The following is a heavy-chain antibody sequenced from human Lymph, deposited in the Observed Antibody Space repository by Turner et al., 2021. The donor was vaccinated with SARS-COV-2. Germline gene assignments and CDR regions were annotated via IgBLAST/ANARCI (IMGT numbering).Heavy chain of an antibody. J-gene: IGHJ4*02. CDR1: GGTFSTYA. Sequence: QVQLVQSGSEVKKPGSSVTVSCKASGGTFSTYAISWVRQAPGQGLEWLGGTIPIFGIANYAQKFKGRVTITADKFTSTAYMELSSLRSEDTAVYYCARDATGPLGYWGRGTLVTVSS. V-gene: IGHV1-69*10. D-gene: IGHD1-1*01. CDR3: ARDATGPLGY. CDR2: TIPIFGIA.